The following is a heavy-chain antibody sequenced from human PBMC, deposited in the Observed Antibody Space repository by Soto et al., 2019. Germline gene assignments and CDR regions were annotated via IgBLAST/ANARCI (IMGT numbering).Heavy chain of an antibody. V-gene: IGHV1-2*04. J-gene: IGHJ4*02. CDR3: ATQRSEWELSFDY. CDR2: INPNSGGT. Sequence: QVQLVQSGAEVKKPGASVKVSCKASGYTFTGYYMHWVRQAPGQGLEWMGWINPNSGGTNYAQKFQGWVTITRDTSISTAYMELSRLRSDDTAVYYCATQRSEWELSFDYWGQGTLVTVSS. D-gene: IGHD1-26*01. CDR1: GYTFTGYY.